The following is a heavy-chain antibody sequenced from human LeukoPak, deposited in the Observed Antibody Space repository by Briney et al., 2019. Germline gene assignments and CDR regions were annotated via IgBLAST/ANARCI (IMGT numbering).Heavy chain of an antibody. J-gene: IGHJ3*02. D-gene: IGHD5-18*01. CDR1: GFTFDDYA. CDR3: ANGGYGYLSAFDI. CDR2: ISWNSGSI. V-gene: IGHV3-9*03. Sequence: GGSLRLSCAASGFTFDDYAMHWVRQAPGKGLEWVSGISWNSGSIGYADSVKGRFTISRDNAKNSLYLQMNSLRAEDMALYYCANGGYGYLSAFDIWGQGTMVTVSS.